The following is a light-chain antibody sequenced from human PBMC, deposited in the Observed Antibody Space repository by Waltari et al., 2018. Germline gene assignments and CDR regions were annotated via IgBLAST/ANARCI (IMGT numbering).Light chain of an antibody. V-gene: IGKV3-11*01. CDR2: DAS. CDR1: QSVSSY. Sequence: EIVLTQSPATLSLSHGARATLSCRASQSVSSYLAWFQQKPGQAPRLLIYDASNRATGIPARFSGIGSGTDFTLTISSLEPEDFAVYYCQQRTNWPLTFGGGTKVEIK. CDR3: QQRTNWPLT. J-gene: IGKJ4*01.